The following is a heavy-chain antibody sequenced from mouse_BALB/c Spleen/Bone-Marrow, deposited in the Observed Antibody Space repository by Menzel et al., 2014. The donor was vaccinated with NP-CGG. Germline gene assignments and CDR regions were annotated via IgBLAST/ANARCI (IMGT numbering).Heavy chain of an antibody. Sequence: VQLQQSGAELVRPGTSVKVSCKASGYAFTNYLIEWVKQRPGQSLEWIGVINPGSGGTNYNEKFKGKATLTADKSSSTAYMQLSSLTSDDSAVYFCARWDYAMDYWGQGTSVTVSS. J-gene: IGHJ4*01. CDR2: INPGSGGT. V-gene: IGHV1-54*01. CDR3: ARWDYAMDY. CDR1: GYAFTNYL.